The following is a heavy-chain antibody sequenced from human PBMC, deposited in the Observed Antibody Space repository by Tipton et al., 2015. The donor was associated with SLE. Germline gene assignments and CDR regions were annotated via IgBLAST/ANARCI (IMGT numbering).Heavy chain of an antibody. V-gene: IGHV4-38-2*01. Sequence: LRLSCAVSGYSISSGYYWGWIRQPPGKGLEWIGSIYHSGSTYYNPSLKSRVTISVDTSKNQFSLKLSSVTAADTAVYYCAREDDYYMDVWGKGTTVTVSS. CDR1: GYSISSGYY. CDR3: AREDDYYMDV. J-gene: IGHJ6*03. CDR2: IYHSGST.